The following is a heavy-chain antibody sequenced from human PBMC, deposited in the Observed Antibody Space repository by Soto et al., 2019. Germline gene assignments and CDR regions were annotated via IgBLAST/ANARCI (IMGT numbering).Heavy chain of an antibody. CDR3: ARHCFVRKTMIVVARTRDYFDY. CDR2: IYYSGST. J-gene: IGHJ4*02. V-gene: IGHV4-39*01. D-gene: IGHD3-22*01. CDR1: GGSISSSSYY. Sequence: SETLSLTCTVSGGSISSSSYYWGWIRQPPGKGLEWIGSIYYSGSTYYNPSLKSRVIISVDTSKNQFSLKLSSVTAADTAVYYCARHCFVRKTMIVVARTRDYFDYWGQGTLVTVSS.